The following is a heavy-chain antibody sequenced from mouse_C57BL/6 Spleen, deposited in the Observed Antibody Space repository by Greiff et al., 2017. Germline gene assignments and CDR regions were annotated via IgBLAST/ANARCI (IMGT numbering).Heavy chain of an antibody. J-gene: IGHJ1*03. D-gene: IGHD1-1*02. V-gene: IGHV1-4*01. CDR1: GYTFTSYT. Sequence: QVQLQQSGAELARPGASVKMSCKASGYTFTSYTMHWVKQRPGQGLEWIGYINPSSGYTKYNQKFKDKATLTADKSSSTAYMQLSSLTSEDSAVYYCARAGGRPPGDFDVWGTGTTVTVSS. CDR2: INPSSGYT. CDR3: ARAGGRPPGDFDV.